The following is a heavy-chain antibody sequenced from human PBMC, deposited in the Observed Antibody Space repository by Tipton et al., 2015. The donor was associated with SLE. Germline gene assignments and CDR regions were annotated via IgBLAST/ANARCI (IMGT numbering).Heavy chain of an antibody. J-gene: IGHJ3*02. V-gene: IGHV4-59*01. Sequence: TLSLTCTVSGASISSYYWSWIRQPPGKGLEWIGYIYYSGSTNYNPSLKSRVTTSFDRSKNQFSLNLNSVTAADTATYYCARVRGGWANDASDIWGQGTMVTVSS. CDR2: IYYSGST. CDR1: GASISSYY. D-gene: IGHD6-19*01. CDR3: ARVRGGWANDASDI.